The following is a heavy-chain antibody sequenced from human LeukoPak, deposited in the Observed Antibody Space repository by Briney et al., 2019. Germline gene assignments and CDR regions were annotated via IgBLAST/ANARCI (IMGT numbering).Heavy chain of an antibody. CDR3: ARVKGIVAS. J-gene: IGHJ1*01. Sequence: GASVKVSCKASGYTFTSYGISWVRQAPGQGLEWMGWISAYNGNTDYSQKFQGRVTMTRNTSISTAYMELGSLRSEDTAVYYCARVKGIVASWGQGTLVTVSS. CDR1: GYTFTSYG. V-gene: IGHV1-18*01. D-gene: IGHD5-12*01. CDR2: ISAYNGNT.